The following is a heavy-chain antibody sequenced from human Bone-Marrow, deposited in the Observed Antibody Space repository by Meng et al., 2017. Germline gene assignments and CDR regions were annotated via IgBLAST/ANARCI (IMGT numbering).Heavy chain of an antibody. Sequence: ASVKVSCKASGYTFTSYAMHWVRQAPGQRLEWMGWINAGNGNTKYSQKFQGRVTITRDTSASTAYMELSSLRSEDTAVYYCARSYCGCDCYSTPHYFDYWGQGTMVTVSS. V-gene: IGHV1-3*01. D-gene: IGHD2-21*02. CDR1: GYTFTSYA. J-gene: IGHJ4*02. CDR3: ARSYCGCDCYSTPHYFDY. CDR2: INAGNGNT.